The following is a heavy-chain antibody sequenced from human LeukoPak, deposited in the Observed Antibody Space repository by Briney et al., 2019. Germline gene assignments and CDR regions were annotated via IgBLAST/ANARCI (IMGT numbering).Heavy chain of an antibody. D-gene: IGHD6-13*01. J-gene: IGHJ3*02. CDR2: ISGSGGST. Sequence: GGSLRLSCAASGFTFSSYAMSWVRQAPGKGLEWVSAISGSGGSTYYADSVKGRFTISRDNSKNTLYLQMHSLRAEDTAVYYCAKDRGYSSSWDAFDIWGQGTMVTVSS. CDR3: AKDRGYSSSWDAFDI. CDR1: GFTFSSYA. V-gene: IGHV3-23*01.